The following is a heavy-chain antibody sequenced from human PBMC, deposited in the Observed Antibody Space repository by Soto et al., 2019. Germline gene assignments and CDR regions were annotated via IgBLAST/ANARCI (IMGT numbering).Heavy chain of an antibody. CDR3: AREVAFGGVIVLDY. V-gene: IGHV3-21*01. Sequence: GGSLRLSCAASGFTFSSYSMNWVRQAPGKGLEWVSSISSSSSYIYYADSVKGRFTISRDNAKNSLYLQMNSLRAEDTAVYYCAREVAFGGVIVLDYWGQGTLVTVSS. CDR2: ISSSSSYI. J-gene: IGHJ4*02. D-gene: IGHD3-16*02. CDR1: GFTFSSYS.